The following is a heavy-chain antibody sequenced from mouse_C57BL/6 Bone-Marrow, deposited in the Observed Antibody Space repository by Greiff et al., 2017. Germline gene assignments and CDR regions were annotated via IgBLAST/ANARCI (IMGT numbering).Heavy chain of an antibody. CDR2: IWWDDDK. J-gene: IGHJ4*01. Sequence: QVTLKESGPGILQPSQTLSLTCSFSGFSLSTFGMGVGWIRQPSGQGLEWLAHIWWDDDKYYNPALKSRLTISKDTSKNQVFLKIANVDTADTATYYCARIAPRKGYYAMDYWGQGTSVTVSS. V-gene: IGHV8-8*01. CDR1: GFSLSTFGMG. CDR3: ARIAPRKGYYAMDY.